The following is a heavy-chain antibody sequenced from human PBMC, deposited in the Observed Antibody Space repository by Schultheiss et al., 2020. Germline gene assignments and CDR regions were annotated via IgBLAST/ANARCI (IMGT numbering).Heavy chain of an antibody. J-gene: IGHJ4*02. CDR2: IYYSGST. V-gene: IGHV4-59*06. CDR3: AAWYSSDGSFDC. Sequence: SQTLSLTCTVSGGSISSYYWSWIRQPPGKGLEWIGYIYYSGSTYYNPSLKSRVTISVDTSKNQFSLKLSSVTAADTAVYYCAAWYSSDGSFDCWGQGTLVTVSS. CDR1: GGSISSYY. D-gene: IGHD2-15*01.